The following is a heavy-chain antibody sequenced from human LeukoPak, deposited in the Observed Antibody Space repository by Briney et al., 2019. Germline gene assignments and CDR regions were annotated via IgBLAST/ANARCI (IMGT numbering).Heavy chain of an antibody. CDR3: AKDMGVAATGTGGPIDY. Sequence: GGSLRLSCAASGFTFDDYAMHWVRHAPGKGLEWVSGIRWNSGSIVYADSVKGRFTISRDNAKDFLYLQMNSLRAEDTALYYCAKDMGVAATGTGGPIDYWGQGTLVTVSS. D-gene: IGHD6-13*01. J-gene: IGHJ4*02. CDR1: GFTFDDYA. V-gene: IGHV3-9*01. CDR2: IRWNSGSI.